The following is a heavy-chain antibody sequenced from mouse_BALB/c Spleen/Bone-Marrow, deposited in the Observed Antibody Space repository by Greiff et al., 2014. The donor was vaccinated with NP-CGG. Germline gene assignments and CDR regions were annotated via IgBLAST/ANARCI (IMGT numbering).Heavy chain of an antibody. D-gene: IGHD1-1*01. CDR1: GFTFSTYA. Sequence: EVKLEESGGGLVKPGGSLKLSCAASGFTFSTYAMSWVRQTPEKRLEWVATISSGGSYTYYPDSVKVRFTISRDNAKNTLYLQMSSLRSEDTAMYYCARITTVVATGDYWGQGTTLTVSS. V-gene: IGHV5-9-1*01. CDR3: ARITTVVATGDY. CDR2: ISSGGSYT. J-gene: IGHJ2*01.